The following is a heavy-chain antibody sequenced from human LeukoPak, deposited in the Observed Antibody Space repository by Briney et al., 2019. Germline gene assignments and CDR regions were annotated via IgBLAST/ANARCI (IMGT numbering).Heavy chain of an antibody. CDR3: LSVLVAGTGHYYYGIDT. Sequence: ASVKDSCQACVYTHTGYYMHWVRQAPGQGLAWMGWINPNSGGTNYPQKFQGRVTKTRDTSISTDYIEVSRLRSDDTAVYYCLSVLVAGTGHYYYGIDTWGQGDTGTVSS. V-gene: IGHV1-2*02. D-gene: IGHD6-19*01. J-gene: IGHJ6*02. CDR2: INPNSGGT. CDR1: VYTHTGYY.